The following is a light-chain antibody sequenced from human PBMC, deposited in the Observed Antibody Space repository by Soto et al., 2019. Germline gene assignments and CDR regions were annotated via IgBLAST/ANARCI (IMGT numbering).Light chain of an antibody. CDR2: DIA. CDR1: SSDIGAYIF. CDR3: VSFTTKKSDV. V-gene: IGLV2-14*03. J-gene: IGLJ1*01. Sequence: QSALTQPASVSGSPGQSITISCTGTSSDIGAYIFVSWYQQHPGKAPKLIIYDIANRPSGVSYRFSGSKSANTASLTISGLHADDEADYYCVSFTTKKSDVFGTGTKVTVL.